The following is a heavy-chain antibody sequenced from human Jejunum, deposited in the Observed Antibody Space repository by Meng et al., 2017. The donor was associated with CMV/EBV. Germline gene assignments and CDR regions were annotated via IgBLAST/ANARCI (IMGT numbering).Heavy chain of an antibody. Sequence: CAASGFPFASYAMTWVRQAAGKGPEWVSAISGNSVTIYYADSVKGRFSISRDNSENTLFLQMNSLRAEDTAIYFCAKHLARGFDYWGQGTLVTVSS. D-gene: IGHD3-3*02. CDR3: AKHLARGFDY. CDR2: ISGNSVTI. V-gene: IGHV3-23*01. CDR1: GFPFASYA. J-gene: IGHJ4*02.